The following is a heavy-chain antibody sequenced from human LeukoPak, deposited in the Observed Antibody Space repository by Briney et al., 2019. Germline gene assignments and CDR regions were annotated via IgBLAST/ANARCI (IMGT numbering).Heavy chain of an antibody. D-gene: IGHD4-23*01. V-gene: IGHV1-69-2*01. J-gene: IGHJ4*02. Sequence: GASVKVSCKASGYTFTDYYMHWVQQAPGKGLEWMGRVDPEDGETIYAEKFQGRVTITADTSTDTAYMELSSLRSEDTAVYYCATLRVTPGNYYFDYWGQGTLVTVSS. CDR2: VDPEDGET. CDR1: GYTFTDYY. CDR3: ATLRVTPGNYYFDY.